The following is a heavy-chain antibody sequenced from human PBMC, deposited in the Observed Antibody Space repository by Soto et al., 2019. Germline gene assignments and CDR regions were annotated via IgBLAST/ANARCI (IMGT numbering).Heavy chain of an antibody. J-gene: IGHJ4*02. V-gene: IGHV3-23*01. Sequence: GGSLRLSCAASGFTFSSYAMSWVRQAPGKGLEWVSAISGSGGSTYYADSVKGRFTISRDNSKNTLYLQMNSLKTEDTAVYYCTTGPVLRFLEWLSLDYWGQGTLVTVSS. CDR1: GFTFSSYA. CDR3: TTGPVLRFLEWLSLDY. D-gene: IGHD3-3*01. CDR2: ISGSGGST.